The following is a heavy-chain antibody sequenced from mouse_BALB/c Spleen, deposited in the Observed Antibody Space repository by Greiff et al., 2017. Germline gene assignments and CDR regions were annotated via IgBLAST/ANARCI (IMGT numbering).Heavy chain of an antibody. J-gene: IGHJ1*01. CDR3: ANYYGSAKYFDV. V-gene: IGHV5-6-5*01. Sequence: EVMLVESGGGLVKPGGSLKLSCAASGFTFSSYAMSWVRQTPEKRLEWVASIRSGGSTYYPDSVKGRFTISRDNARNILYLQMSSLRSEDTAMYYCANYYGSAKYFDVWGAGTTVTVSS. CDR2: IRSGGST. D-gene: IGHD1-1*01. CDR1: GFTFSSYA.